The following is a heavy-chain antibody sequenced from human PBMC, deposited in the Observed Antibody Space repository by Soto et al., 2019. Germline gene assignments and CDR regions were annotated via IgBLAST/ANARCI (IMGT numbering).Heavy chain of an antibody. CDR2: INHSGST. J-gene: IGHJ5*02. D-gene: IGHD6-13*01. V-gene: IGHV4-34*01. CDR1: GGSFSGYY. CDR3: ARARRESYSSSWYSWFDP. Sequence: PSETLSLTCAVYGGSFSGYYCSWIRQPPGKGLEWIGEINHSGSTNYNPSLKSRVTISVDTSKNQFSLKLSSVTAADTAVYYCARARRESYSSSWYSWFDPWGQGTLVTVSS.